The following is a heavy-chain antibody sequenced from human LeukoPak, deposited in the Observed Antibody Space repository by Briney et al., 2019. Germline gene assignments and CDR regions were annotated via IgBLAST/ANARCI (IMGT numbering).Heavy chain of an antibody. Sequence: PSETLSLTCTVSGGSISSYYWSWIQQPPGKGLEWIGYIYYSGSTNYNPSLKSRVTISVDTSKNQFSLKLSSVTAADTAVYYCARGLGTSAWYLGYWGQGTLVTVSS. CDR3: ARGLGTSAWYLGY. CDR2: IYYSGST. CDR1: GGSISSYY. J-gene: IGHJ4*02. V-gene: IGHV4-59*01. D-gene: IGHD6-19*01.